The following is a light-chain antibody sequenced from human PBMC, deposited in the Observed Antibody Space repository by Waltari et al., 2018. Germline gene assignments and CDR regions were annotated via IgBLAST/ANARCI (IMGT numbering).Light chain of an antibody. CDR2: DVS. J-gene: IGLJ1*01. CDR1: YSDVGRYNY. Sequence: QSALTQPASVPGSLGQSITISCTGTYSDVGRYNYVSWYQQHPGKAPKLVIFDVSNRPSGVSNRFSGSKSGNTASLSISGLQAEDEADYYCCSYTDRSTYVVGTGTKVTVL. V-gene: IGLV2-14*03. CDR3: CSYTDRSTYV.